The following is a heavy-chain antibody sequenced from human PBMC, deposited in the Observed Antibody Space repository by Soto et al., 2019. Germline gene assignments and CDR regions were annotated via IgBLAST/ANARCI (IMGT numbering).Heavy chain of an antibody. CDR2: ISASDGRT. V-gene: IGHV3-23*01. CDR3: ARTLYSSEYYFDY. J-gene: IGHJ4*02. D-gene: IGHD5-18*01. Sequence: GGSLRLSCGVSGFSSRSYDVSWVRQAPGKGLEWVSAISASDGRTYYADSVKGRFTVSRDNSKNTLYLQMNSLRAEDTAVYYCARTLYSSEYYFDYWGQGTLVTVSS. CDR1: GFSSRSYD.